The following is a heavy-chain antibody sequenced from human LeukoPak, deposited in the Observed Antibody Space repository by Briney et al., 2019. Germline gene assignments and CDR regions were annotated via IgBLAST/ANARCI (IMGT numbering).Heavy chain of an antibody. CDR1: GGSLSGYF. J-gene: IGHJ6*03. V-gene: IGHV4-34*01. Sequence: NPSETLSLTCAVYGGSLSGYFWSWIRQPPGKGLEWIGEIHHTGATNYKPPLKSRVSISLDMSKNQLSLEMRSVTAADTAVYYCARGRLDYYYMDVWGRGTTVTVSS. D-gene: IGHD3-9*01. CDR3: ARGRLDYYYMDV. CDR2: IHHTGAT.